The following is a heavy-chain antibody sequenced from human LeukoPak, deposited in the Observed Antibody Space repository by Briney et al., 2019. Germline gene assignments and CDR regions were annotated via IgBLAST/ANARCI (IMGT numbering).Heavy chain of an antibody. D-gene: IGHD2-2*02. CDR1: GYTFTGYY. CDR2: INPNSGGT. CDR3: ARVRGDCSSTSCYTYYGMDV. V-gene: IGHV1-2*06. J-gene: IGHJ6*02. Sequence: ASVKVSCKASGYTFTGYYMHWVRQAPGQGLEWMGRINPNSGGTNYAQKFQGRVTMTRDTSISTAYMELSRLRSDDTAVYYCARVRGDCSSTSCYTYYGMDVWGQGTTVTVSS.